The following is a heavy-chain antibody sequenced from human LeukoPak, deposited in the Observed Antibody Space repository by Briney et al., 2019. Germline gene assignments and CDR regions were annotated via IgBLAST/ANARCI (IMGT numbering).Heavy chain of an antibody. J-gene: IGHJ4*02. D-gene: IGHD3-10*01. V-gene: IGHV3-30*02. CDR1: GFTFSSYG. Sequence: GGSLRLSCAASGFTFSSYGMHWVRQAPGKGLEWVAFIRYDGSNKYYADSVKGRFTISRDNSKNTLYLQMNSLRAEDTAVYYCARASILYGSGSYYYLDYWGQGTLVTVSS. CDR3: ARASILYGSGSYYYLDY. CDR2: IRYDGSNK.